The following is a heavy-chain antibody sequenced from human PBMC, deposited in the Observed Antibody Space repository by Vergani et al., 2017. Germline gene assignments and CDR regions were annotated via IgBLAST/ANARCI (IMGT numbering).Heavy chain of an antibody. Sequence: QVQLQESGPGLVKPSETLSLTCTVFGGSNSTYYWSWTRQSAGKGLEWIGRTYTSGSTNHNPSLKSRVTMSVDTSKNQFSLKLSSVTAADTAVYYCAREVAYGMDVWGQGTTVTVSS. CDR2: TYTSGST. CDR1: GGSNSTYY. V-gene: IGHV4-4*07. J-gene: IGHJ6*02. CDR3: AREVAYGMDV. D-gene: IGHD2-15*01.